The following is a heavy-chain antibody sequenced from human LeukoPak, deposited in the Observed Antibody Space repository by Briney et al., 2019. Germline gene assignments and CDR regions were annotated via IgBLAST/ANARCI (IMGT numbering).Heavy chain of an antibody. CDR1: GFTFSSYA. CDR2: ISGSGGST. Sequence: PGGSLRLSCAASGFTFSSYAMSWVRQAPGKGLEWVSAISGSGGSTYYADSVKGRFTISRENSKNTLYLQMNSLRAEDTAVCYCAKDPEPGDEFWGQGTLVTVSS. CDR3: AKDPEPGDEF. J-gene: IGHJ4*02. V-gene: IGHV3-23*01. D-gene: IGHD2-21*01.